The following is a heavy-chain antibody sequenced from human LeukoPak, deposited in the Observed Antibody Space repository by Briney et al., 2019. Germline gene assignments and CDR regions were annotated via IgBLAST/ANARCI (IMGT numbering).Heavy chain of an antibody. D-gene: IGHD3-16*02. CDR3: ARMSGDDYVWGSYRFRFDY. CDR1: GGSISSSSCY. V-gene: IGHV4-39*01. CDR2: IYYRGST. J-gene: IGHJ4*02. Sequence: SETLSLTCTVSGGSISSSSCYWGRIRQPPGKGLEWIGSIYYRGSTYYNPSLKSRVTISVDTPKNQFSLKLSSVTAADTAVYYCARMSGDDYVWGSYRFRFDYWGQGTLVTVSS.